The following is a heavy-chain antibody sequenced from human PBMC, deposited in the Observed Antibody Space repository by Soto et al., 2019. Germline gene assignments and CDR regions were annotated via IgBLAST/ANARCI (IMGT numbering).Heavy chain of an antibody. V-gene: IGHV1-46*01. D-gene: IGHD3-10*01. Sequence: GASVKVSCKASGYTFTSYYMHWVRQAPGQGLEWMGIINPSGGSTSYAQKFQGRVTMTRDTSTSTVYMELSSLRSEDTAVYYCARSDYGSGSYYNPYYYYYGMDVWGQGTTVTVSS. CDR2: INPSGGST. CDR1: GYTFTSYY. CDR3: ARSDYGSGSYYNPYYYYYGMDV. J-gene: IGHJ6*02.